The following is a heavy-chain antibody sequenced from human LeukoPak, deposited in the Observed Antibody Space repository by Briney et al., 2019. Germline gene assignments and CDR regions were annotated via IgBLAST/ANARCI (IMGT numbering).Heavy chain of an antibody. Sequence: GGSLRLSCVASGFTFSSYWMHWVRQAPGKGLVWVSRINSDGSSTSYADSVKGRFTISRDNAKNTLYLQMNSLRAEDTAVYYCARGGLYYYDSSGYYYWGQGTLVTVSS. CDR3: ARGGLYYYDSSGYYY. CDR1: GFTFSSYW. V-gene: IGHV3-74*01. CDR2: INSDGSST. D-gene: IGHD3-22*01. J-gene: IGHJ4*02.